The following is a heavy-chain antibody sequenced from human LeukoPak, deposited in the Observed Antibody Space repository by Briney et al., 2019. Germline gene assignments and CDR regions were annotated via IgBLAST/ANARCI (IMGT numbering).Heavy chain of an antibody. Sequence: GGSLRLSCAASGFTFSSDNMNWVRQAPGKGLEWVSYISSSSSTLYYADSVKGRFTISRDNAKNSLYLQMNSLRAEDTAVYYCARLPPPYSSVWYAADYWGQGTLVTVSS. V-gene: IGHV3-48*01. CDR2: ISSSSSTL. D-gene: IGHD6-19*01. J-gene: IGHJ4*02. CDR1: GFTFSSDN. CDR3: ARLPPPYSSVWYAADY.